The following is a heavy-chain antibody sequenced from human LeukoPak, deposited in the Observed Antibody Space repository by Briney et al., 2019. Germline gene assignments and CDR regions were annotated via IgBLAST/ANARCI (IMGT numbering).Heavy chain of an antibody. V-gene: IGHV3-74*01. Sequence: PGGSLRLSCAASGFTFITYWMHWVRQAPGKGLMWVPSINSDGSTTTYADSVKGRFTISRDNAKNMVYLQMNSLRAEDTAVYYCARAFGSGSQVINYFDFWDQGTLVTVSS. J-gene: IGHJ4*02. CDR1: GFTFITYW. CDR2: INSDGSTT. D-gene: IGHD3-10*01. CDR3: ARAFGSGSQVINYFDF.